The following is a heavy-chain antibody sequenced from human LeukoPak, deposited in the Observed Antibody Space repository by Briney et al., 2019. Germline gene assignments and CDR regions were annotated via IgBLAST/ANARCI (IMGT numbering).Heavy chain of an antibody. CDR3: AKFKYSSGWTSPDAFDI. CDR2: ISWNSGSI. CDR1: GFTFSSYA. V-gene: IGHV3-9*01. J-gene: IGHJ3*02. Sequence: GGSLRLSCAASGFTFSSYAMHWVRQAPGKGLEWVSGISWNSGSIGYADSVKGRFTISRDNAKNSLYLQMNSLRAEDTALYYCAKFKYSSGWTSPDAFDIWGQGTMVTVSS. D-gene: IGHD6-19*01.